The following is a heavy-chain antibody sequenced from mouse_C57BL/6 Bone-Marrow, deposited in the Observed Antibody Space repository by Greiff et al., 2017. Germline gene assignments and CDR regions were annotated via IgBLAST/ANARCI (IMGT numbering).Heavy chain of an antibody. D-gene: IGHD2-5*01. CDR3: AHDSNYFAWFAY. Sequence: EVQRVESVAELVRPGASVKLSCTASGFNIKNTYMHWVKQRPEQGLEWIGRIDPANGNTKYAPKFQGKATITADTSSNTAYLQLSSLTSEDTAIYYCAHDSNYFAWFAYWGKGTLVTVSA. V-gene: IGHV14-3*01. J-gene: IGHJ3*01. CDR1: GFNIKNTY. CDR2: IDPANGNT.